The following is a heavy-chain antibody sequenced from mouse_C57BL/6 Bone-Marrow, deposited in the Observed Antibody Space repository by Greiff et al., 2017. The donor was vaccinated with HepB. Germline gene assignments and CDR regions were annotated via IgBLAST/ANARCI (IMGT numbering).Heavy chain of an antibody. CDR3: ARSGDSRDAMDY. CDR1: GYAFSSSW. J-gene: IGHJ4*01. V-gene: IGHV1-82*01. D-gene: IGHD1-1*01. CDR2: IYPGDGDT. Sequence: QVQLKQSGPELVKPGASVKISCKASGYAFSSSWMNWVKQRPGKGLEWIGRIYPGDGDTNYNGKFKGKATLTADKSSSTAYMQLSSLTSEDSAVYFCARSGDSRDAMDYWGQGTSVTVSS.